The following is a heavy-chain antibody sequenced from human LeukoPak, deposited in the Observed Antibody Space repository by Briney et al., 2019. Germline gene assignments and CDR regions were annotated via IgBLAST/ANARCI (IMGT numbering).Heavy chain of an antibody. V-gene: IGHV3-30*18. CDR1: GFSFKSYA. CDR3: AKDRYGSGNNWLDP. Sequence: GGSLRLSCRASGFSFKSYAMHWVRQASGKGLEWLAFILHDGSKTYHADSINGRFTISRDNSNNTLFLQMSSLTTEDTGVYYCAKDRYGSGNNWLDPWGQGTLVTVSS. D-gene: IGHD3-10*01. CDR2: ILHDGSKT. J-gene: IGHJ5*02.